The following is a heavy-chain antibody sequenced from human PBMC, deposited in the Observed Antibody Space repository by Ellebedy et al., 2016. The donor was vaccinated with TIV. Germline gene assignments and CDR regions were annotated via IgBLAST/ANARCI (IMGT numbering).Heavy chain of an antibody. CDR3: ARGLSDYGDIMLDS. J-gene: IGHJ4*02. V-gene: IGHV3-7*03. D-gene: IGHD4-17*01. Sequence: GGSLRLSCVGSGFTFSDFSMNRVRQAPGKGLEWVANLKQDGTEKNYVDSVKGRFTISRDNGQKSVFLQMSSLRAEDTAVYYCARGLSDYGDIMLDSWGQGALVTVAS. CDR1: GFTFSDFS. CDR2: LKQDGTEK.